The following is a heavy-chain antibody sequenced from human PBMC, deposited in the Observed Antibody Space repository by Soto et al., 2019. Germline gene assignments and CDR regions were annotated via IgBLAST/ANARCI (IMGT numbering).Heavy chain of an antibody. CDR2: IVVGSGNT. CDR1: GFTFTSSA. CDR3: AADSDYDFWSGYYVPQGMDV. J-gene: IGHJ6*03. Sequence: SVKVSCKASGFTFTSSAMQWVRQARGQRLEWIGWIVVGSGNTNYAQKFQERVTITRDMSTSTAYMELSSLRSEDTAVYYCAADSDYDFWSGYYVPQGMDVWGKGTTVTVSS. D-gene: IGHD3-3*01. V-gene: IGHV1-58*02.